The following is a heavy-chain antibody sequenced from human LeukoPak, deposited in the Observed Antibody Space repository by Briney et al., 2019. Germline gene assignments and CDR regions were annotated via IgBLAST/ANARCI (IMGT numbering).Heavy chain of an antibody. CDR3: ARGDGGFDY. Sequence: PSETLSLTCTVSGCSISSYYWSWIRQPPGKGLEWIGYIYYSGSTNYNPSLKSRVTISVDTSKNQFSLKLSSVTAADTAVYYCARGDGGFDYWGQGTLVTVSS. D-gene: IGHD3-10*01. V-gene: IGHV4-59*01. J-gene: IGHJ4*02. CDR1: GCSISSYY. CDR2: IYYSGST.